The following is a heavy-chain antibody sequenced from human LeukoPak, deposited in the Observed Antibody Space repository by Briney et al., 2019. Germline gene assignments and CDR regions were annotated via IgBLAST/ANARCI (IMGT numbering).Heavy chain of an antibody. V-gene: IGHV4-39*01. Sequence: SETLSLTCAVSGGSISSNSYYWGWVRQPPGKGLEWIATIYYSGTTYYNASLKSRVTIAADTSKNQFSLRLSFVTAADTAVYYCARHMYAEPVEVAGDVFDIWGQGTMVTVSS. J-gene: IGHJ3*02. CDR1: GGSISSNSYY. CDR3: ARHMYAEPVEVAGDVFDI. CDR2: IYYSGTT. D-gene: IGHD2-8*01.